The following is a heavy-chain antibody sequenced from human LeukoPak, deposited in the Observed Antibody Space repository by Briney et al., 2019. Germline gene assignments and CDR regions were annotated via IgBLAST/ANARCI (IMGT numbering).Heavy chain of an antibody. D-gene: IGHD2-15*01. CDR2: IYYSGST. CDR3: ARAPPPYCSGGSCYFDWFDP. CDR1: GGSISSYY. Sequence: PSETLSLTCTVSGGSISSYYWSWTRQPPGKGLEWIGYIYYSGSTNYNPSLKSRVTISVDTSKNQFSLKLSSVAAADTAVYYCARAPPPYCSGGSCYFDWFDPWGQGTLVTVSS. J-gene: IGHJ5*02. V-gene: IGHV4-59*01.